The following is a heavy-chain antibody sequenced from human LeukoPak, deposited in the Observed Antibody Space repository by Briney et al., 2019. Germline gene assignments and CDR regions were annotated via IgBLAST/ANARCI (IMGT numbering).Heavy chain of an antibody. CDR1: GYTFTSYG. Sequence: AASVKVSCKASGYTFTSYGISWARQAPGQGLEWMGWISAYNGNTNCAQKLQGRVTMTTDTSTSTAYMELRSLRSDDTAVYYCARVYGYCSSTSCYRGLDPWGQGTLVTVSS. CDR3: ARVYGYCSSTSCYRGLDP. CDR2: ISAYNGNT. D-gene: IGHD2-2*03. V-gene: IGHV1-18*01. J-gene: IGHJ5*02.